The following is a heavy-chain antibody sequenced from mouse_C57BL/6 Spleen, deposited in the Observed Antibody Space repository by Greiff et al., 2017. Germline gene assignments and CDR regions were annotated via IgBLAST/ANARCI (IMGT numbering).Heavy chain of an antibody. Sequence: VQGVESGAELVRPGTSVKVSCKASGYAFTNYLIEWVKQRPGQGLEWIGVINPGSGGTNYNEKFKGKATLTADKSSSTAYMQLSSLTSEDSAVYFCARSARAMDYWGQGTSVTVSS. J-gene: IGHJ4*01. CDR3: ARSARAMDY. D-gene: IGHD1-2*01. CDR1: GYAFTNYL. CDR2: INPGSGGT. V-gene: IGHV1-54*01.